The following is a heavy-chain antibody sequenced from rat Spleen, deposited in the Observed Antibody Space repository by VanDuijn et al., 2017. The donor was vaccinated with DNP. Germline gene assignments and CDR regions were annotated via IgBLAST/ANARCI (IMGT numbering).Heavy chain of an antibody. CDR3: ARLDYGYTYRYFDY. V-gene: IGHV5-46*01. D-gene: IGHD1-9*01. CDR2: ISPSGTSI. Sequence: EVQLVESGGGLVQPGRSMKLSCAASGFTFSNFPMAWVRQAPTKGLEWVATISPSGTSIYYRDSVKGRFTFSRDDAKSILYLQMNSLRSEDTATYYCARLDYGYTYRYFDYWGQGVMVTVSS. CDR1: GFTFSNFP. J-gene: IGHJ2*01.